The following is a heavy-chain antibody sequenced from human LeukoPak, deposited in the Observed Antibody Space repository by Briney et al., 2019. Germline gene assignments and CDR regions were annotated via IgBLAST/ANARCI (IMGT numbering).Heavy chain of an antibody. D-gene: IGHD2-8*01. J-gene: IGHJ6*03. CDR1: GFTFSNYN. Sequence: PGRSLRLSCAASGFTFSNYNMNWVHQAPGKGLEWVSSISSSSSYIYYADSVKGRFTISRDNAKNSLYLQMNSLRAEDTGVYYCARSEMGYYYYYMDVWGKGTTVTVSS. CDR2: ISSSSSYI. V-gene: IGHV3-21*01. CDR3: ARSEMGYYYYYMDV.